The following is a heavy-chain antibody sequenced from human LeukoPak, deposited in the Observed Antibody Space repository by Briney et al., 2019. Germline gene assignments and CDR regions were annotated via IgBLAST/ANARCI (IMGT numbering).Heavy chain of an antibody. CDR2: ISSSSSYI. D-gene: IGHD5-12*01. Sequence: GGSPRLSCAASGFTFSSYSMNWVRQAPGKGLEWVSSISSSSSYIYYADSVKGRFTISRDNAKNSLYLQMNSLRAEDTAVYYCAPWPGYSGYGARYWGQGTLVTVSS. J-gene: IGHJ4*02. CDR1: GFTFSSYS. CDR3: APWPGYSGYGARY. V-gene: IGHV3-21*01.